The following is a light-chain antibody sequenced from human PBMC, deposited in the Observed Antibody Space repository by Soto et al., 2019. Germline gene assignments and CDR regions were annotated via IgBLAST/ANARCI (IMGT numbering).Light chain of an antibody. CDR1: SSDVGSYNL. CDR2: EGS. J-gene: IGLJ7*01. CDR3: CSYAGGSTFV. V-gene: IGLV2-23*03. Sequence: QSVLTQPASVSGSPGQSITISCTGTSSDVGSYNLVSWYQQHPGKAPKLMIYEGSKRPSGVSNRFSGSKSGNTASLTISGLQAEDEADYYCCSYAGGSTFVFGGGTQLTVL.